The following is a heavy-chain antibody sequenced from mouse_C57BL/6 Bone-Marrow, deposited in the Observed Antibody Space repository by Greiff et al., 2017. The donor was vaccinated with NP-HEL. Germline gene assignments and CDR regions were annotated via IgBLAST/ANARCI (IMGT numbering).Heavy chain of an antibody. CDR2: ISSGGSYT. D-gene: IGHD4-1*01. CDR1: GFTFSSYG. Sequence: EVQGVESGGDLVKPGGSLKLSCAASGFTFSSYGMSWVRQTPDKRLEWVATISSGGSYTYYPDSVKGRFTISRDNAKNTLYLQMSSLKSEDTAMYYCARLGTGTRYFDVWGTGTTVTVSS. CDR3: ARLGTGTRYFDV. J-gene: IGHJ1*03. V-gene: IGHV5-6*01.